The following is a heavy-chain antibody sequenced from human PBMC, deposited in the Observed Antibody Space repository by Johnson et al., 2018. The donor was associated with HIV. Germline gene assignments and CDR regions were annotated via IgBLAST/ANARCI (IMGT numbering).Heavy chain of an antibody. CDR2: ISWHSGSI. Sequence: VQLVESGGGVVRPGGSLRLSCAASGFTFDDYGMSWVRQAPGKGLAWVSGISWHSGSIGYADSVKGRFTISRDNAKNSLYLQMNSLRAEDTALDYCAKDIGAGAAPMYAFDIWGQGTMVTVSS. J-gene: IGHJ3*02. CDR3: AKDIGAGAAPMYAFDI. D-gene: IGHD5-12*01. CDR1: GFTFDDYG. V-gene: IGHV3-20*04.